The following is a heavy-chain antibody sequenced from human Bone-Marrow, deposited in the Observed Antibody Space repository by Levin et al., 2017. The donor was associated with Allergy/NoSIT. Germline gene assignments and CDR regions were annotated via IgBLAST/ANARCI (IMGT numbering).Heavy chain of an antibody. D-gene: IGHD2-2*01. V-gene: IGHV3-74*01. CDR2: IDNDGGRI. CDR1: GFTFSSYW. CDR3: ARAGSHCTSITCYSYFDY. Sequence: ETLSLTCAASGFTFSSYWMHWVRQAPGKGLVWVSRIDNDGGRISYADSVEGRFTISRDNAKNTLYLQMKSLRAEDTAVYYCARAGSHCTSITCYSYFDYWGQGTQVTVSS. J-gene: IGHJ4*02.